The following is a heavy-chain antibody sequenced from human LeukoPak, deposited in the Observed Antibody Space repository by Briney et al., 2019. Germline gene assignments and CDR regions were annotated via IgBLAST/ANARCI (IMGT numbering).Heavy chain of an antibody. CDR2: ISPDSGAT. J-gene: IGHJ4*02. V-gene: IGHV1-2*02. Sequence: ASVKVSCKASAYPFTAYYIHWVRQAPGQGLDWMGWISPDSGATNYAQNFQGRVTMTRDTSISTAYMELSSLRYDDTALYFCARDMGYGARGDYWGQGTLVTVSS. D-gene: IGHD4/OR15-4a*01. CDR1: AYPFTAYY. CDR3: ARDMGYGARGDY.